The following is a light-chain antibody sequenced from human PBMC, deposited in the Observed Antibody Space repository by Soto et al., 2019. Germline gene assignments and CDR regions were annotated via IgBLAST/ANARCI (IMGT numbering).Light chain of an antibody. CDR1: SSDVGSYNL. CDR3: CSYADSSTL. CDR2: EGS. Sequence: QSVLTQPASVSGSPGQSITISCTGTSSDVGSYNLVSWYQQHPGKAPKLMIYEGSKRPSGVSNRFSGSKSGNTASLTISGLQAEDEADYYCCSYADSSTLFGGGTQLTVL. J-gene: IGLJ2*01. V-gene: IGLV2-23*01.